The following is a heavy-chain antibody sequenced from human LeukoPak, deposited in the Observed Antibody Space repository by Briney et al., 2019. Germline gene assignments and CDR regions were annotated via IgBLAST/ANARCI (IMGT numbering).Heavy chain of an antibody. CDR1: GGSISNSYY. D-gene: IGHD6-13*01. Sequence: SETLSLTCTVSGGSISNSYYWGWIRQPPGKGLEWIGSIYYSGSTYYNPSLKSRVTISVDTSKNQFSLKLSSVTAADTAVYYCARMIAAAGHFDYWGQGTLVTVSS. CDR3: ARMIAAAGHFDY. CDR2: IYYSGST. J-gene: IGHJ4*02. V-gene: IGHV4-39*01.